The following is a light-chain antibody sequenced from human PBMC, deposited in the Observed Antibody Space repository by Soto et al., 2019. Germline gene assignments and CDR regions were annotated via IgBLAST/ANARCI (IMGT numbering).Light chain of an antibody. Sequence: EIVLTQSRGTLSLSPGERATLSCRASQSVGNNFLAWYQQKLGQAPRLLIHHASSRATGIPDRFSGSGSGTDFTLTISRLAPEDFAVYYCLQYASSPLTFGGGTKVDIK. CDR1: QSVGNNF. J-gene: IGKJ4*01. V-gene: IGKV3-20*01. CDR2: HAS. CDR3: LQYASSPLT.